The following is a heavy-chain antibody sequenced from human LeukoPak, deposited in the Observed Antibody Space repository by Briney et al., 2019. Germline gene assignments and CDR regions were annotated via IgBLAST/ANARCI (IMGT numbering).Heavy chain of an antibody. CDR3: AKDRSKKVVVAATSLDY. CDR2: IRGSGDDT. D-gene: IGHD2-15*01. CDR1: GFTFSTNA. V-gene: IGHV3-23*01. J-gene: IGHJ4*02. Sequence: RPGGSLRLSCAASGFTFSTNAMAWVRQAPGKGLEWVSAIRGSGDDTYYADSVKGRFTISRDNSKNTLSLQMNSLRAEDTAVYYCAKDRSKKVVVAATSLDYWGRESWSPSPQ.